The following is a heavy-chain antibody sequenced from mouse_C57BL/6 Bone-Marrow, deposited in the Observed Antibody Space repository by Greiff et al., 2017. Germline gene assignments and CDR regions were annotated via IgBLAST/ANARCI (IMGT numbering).Heavy chain of an antibody. D-gene: IGHD4-1*01. CDR2: FYPGSGSI. V-gene: IGHV1-62-2*01. J-gene: IGHJ1*03. CDR3: ARHEDRPTGTGGYFDV. CDR1: GYTFTEYT. Sequence: VKLQESGAELVKPGASVKLSCKASGYTFTEYTIHWVKQRSGQGLEWIGWFYPGSGSIKYNEKFKDKATLTADKSSSTVYMELSRLTSEDSAVYFCARHEDRPTGTGGYFDVWGTGTTVTVSS.